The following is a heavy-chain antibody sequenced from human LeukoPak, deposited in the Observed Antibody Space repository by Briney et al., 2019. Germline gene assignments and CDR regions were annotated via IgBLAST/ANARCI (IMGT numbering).Heavy chain of an antibody. CDR2: INSDGSST. D-gene: IGHD3-3*01. J-gene: IGHJ5*02. CDR3: ARETNDFWSGYYHNWFDP. CDR1: GFTFSSYW. V-gene: IGHV3-74*01. Sequence: GGSLRLSCAASGFTFSSYWMHWVRQAPGKGLVWVSRINSDGSSTSYADSVKGRFTISRDNAKNTLYLQMNSPRAEDTAVYYCARETNDFWSGYYHNWFDPWGQGTLVTVSS.